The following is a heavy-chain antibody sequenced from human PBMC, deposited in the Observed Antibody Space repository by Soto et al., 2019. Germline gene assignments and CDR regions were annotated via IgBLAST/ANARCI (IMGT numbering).Heavy chain of an antibody. J-gene: IGHJ5*02. Sequence: SETLSLTCTVSGGSISSGNYYWTWIRQHPGKGLEWIGYIYYTGSTYYNPSLKSRVTISLDTSKNQFSLKLSSVTAADTAVYYCARDVTRKRFDPWGQGTLVTVSS. CDR3: ARDVTRKRFDP. CDR2: IYYTGST. V-gene: IGHV4-31*03. CDR1: GGSISSGNYY.